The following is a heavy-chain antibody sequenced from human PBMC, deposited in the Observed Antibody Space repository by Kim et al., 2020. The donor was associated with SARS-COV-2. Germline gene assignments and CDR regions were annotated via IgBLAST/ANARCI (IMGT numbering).Heavy chain of an antibody. J-gene: IGHJ3*02. Sequence: SETLSLTCSVSGGSVRSGNYYWNWIRQSPGKGLEWIGYIFYSGSTSYNPSLKSRVTISVDTSRNQFSLKVTSVTAADTAVYYCARDRGSSSDAFDIWGQGTMVTVSS. CDR2: IFYSGST. V-gene: IGHV4-61*01. CDR1: GGSVRSGNYY. CDR3: ARDRGSSSDAFDI. D-gene: IGHD2-2*01.